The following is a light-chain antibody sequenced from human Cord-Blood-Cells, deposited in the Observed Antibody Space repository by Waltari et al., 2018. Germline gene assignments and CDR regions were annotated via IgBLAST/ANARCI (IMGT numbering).Light chain of an antibody. J-gene: IGKJ3*01. CDR3: QQLNSYPRFT. CDR2: AAS. Sequence: DIQLTQSPSFLSASVGDRVTITCRASQGISSYLAWYQQKPGTAPKLLIYAASTLQSGVPSRFSGSGSGTEFTLTISSLQPEDFATYYFQQLNSYPRFTFGPGTKVDIK. V-gene: IGKV1-9*01. CDR1: QGISSY.